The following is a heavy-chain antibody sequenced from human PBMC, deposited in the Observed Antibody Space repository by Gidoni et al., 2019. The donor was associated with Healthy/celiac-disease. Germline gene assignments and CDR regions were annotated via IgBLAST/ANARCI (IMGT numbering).Heavy chain of an antibody. CDR1: GFTFSSSG. V-gene: IGHV3-33*01. CDR3: ARDMDYYDFWSGYYTSMNYYFDY. D-gene: IGHD3-3*01. Sequence: QVQLVESGGGVVQPGRSLRLSCAASGFTFSSSGLHWVRQAPGKGLEWVAVIWEDGSNKYYADSGKGRFTISRDNSKNTLYLQMNSLRAEDTAVYYCARDMDYYDFWSGYYTSMNYYFDYWGQGTLVTVSS. J-gene: IGHJ4*02. CDR2: IWEDGSNK.